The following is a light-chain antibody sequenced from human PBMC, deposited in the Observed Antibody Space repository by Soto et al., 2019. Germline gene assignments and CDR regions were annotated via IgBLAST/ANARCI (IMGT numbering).Light chain of an antibody. J-gene: IGKJ5*01. V-gene: IGKV3-15*01. CDR2: DVS. CDR1: QSVRSN. CDR3: QQYNNWPFS. Sequence: EIVMTQSPATLSVSPGERATLSCRASQSVRSNLAWYQQKAGQSPRLLIYDVSIRATGVPARFSGTGSETDFTLTISGLQSEDSAVYFCQQYNNWPFSFGQGTRLEIK.